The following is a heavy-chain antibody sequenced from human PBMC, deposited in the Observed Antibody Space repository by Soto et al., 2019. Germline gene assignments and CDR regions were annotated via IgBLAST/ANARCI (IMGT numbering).Heavy chain of an antibody. D-gene: IGHD5-12*01. Sequence: GGSLRLSCAASGFTFSSYGMHWVRQAPGKGLEWVAVISYDGSNKYYADSVKGRFTISRDNSKNTLYLQMNSLRAEDTAVYYCARGINRGYEEYCFDYWGQGTLVTVSS. V-gene: IGHV3-30*03. J-gene: IGHJ4*02. CDR1: GFTFSSYG. CDR2: ISYDGSNK. CDR3: ARGINRGYEEYCFDY.